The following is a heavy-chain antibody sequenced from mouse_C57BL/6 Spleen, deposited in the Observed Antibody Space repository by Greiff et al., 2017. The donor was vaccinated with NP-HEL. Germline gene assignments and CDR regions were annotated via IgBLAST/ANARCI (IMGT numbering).Heavy chain of an antibody. CDR2: IDPSDSYT. CDR3: ARWASTMVTTRAMDY. Sequence: QVQLQQPGAELVMPGASVKLSCKASGYTFTSYWMHWVKQRPGQGLEWIGEIDPSDSYTNYNQKFKGKSTLTVDKSSSTAYMQRSSLTSEDSSVYYCARWASTMVTTRAMDYWGQGTSVTVAS. CDR1: GYTFTSYW. V-gene: IGHV1-69*01. J-gene: IGHJ4*01. D-gene: IGHD2-2*01.